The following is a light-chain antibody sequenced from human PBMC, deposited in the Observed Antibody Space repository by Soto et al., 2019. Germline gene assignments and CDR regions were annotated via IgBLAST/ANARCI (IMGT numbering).Light chain of an antibody. J-gene: IGKJ1*01. CDR1: QSVSSSY. CDR2: DAS. Sequence: EIVLTQSPATPSLSPGERATLSCGASQSVSSSYLAWYQQKPGLAPRLLIYDASSRATGIPDRFSGSGSGTDFTLTISRLEPEDFAVYYCQQYGSSPTWTFGQGTKVEIK. CDR3: QQYGSSPTWT. V-gene: IGKV3D-20*01.